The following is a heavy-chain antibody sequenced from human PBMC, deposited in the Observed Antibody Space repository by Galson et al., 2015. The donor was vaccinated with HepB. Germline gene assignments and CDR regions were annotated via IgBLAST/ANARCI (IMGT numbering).Heavy chain of an antibody. CDR2: IWYDGSNK. CDR3: ARDVRLDVSLELDY. Sequence: SLRLSCAASGFTFSSYGMHWVRQAPGKGLEWVAVIWYDGSNKYYADSVKGRFTISRDNSKNTLYLQMNSLRAEDTAVYYCARDVRLDVSLELDYWGQGTLVTVSS. D-gene: IGHD1-1*01. V-gene: IGHV3-33*01. J-gene: IGHJ4*02. CDR1: GFTFSSYG.